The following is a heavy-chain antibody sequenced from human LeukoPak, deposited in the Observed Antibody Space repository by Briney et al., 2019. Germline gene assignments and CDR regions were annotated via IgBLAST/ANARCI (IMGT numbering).Heavy chain of an antibody. J-gene: IGHJ4*02. D-gene: IGHD3-22*01. Sequence: ASVKVSCKTSGYTFTDYYLHWVRQAPGQGLEWVGWIHPNSGATHYAQKFQGRLTMTRDTSISTAYMELSRLRSDDTAVFFCARSSYYYDSSGYPGYYFDYWGQETLVTVSS. CDR3: ARSSYYYDSSGYPGYYFDY. V-gene: IGHV1-2*02. CDR1: GYTFTDYY. CDR2: IHPNSGAT.